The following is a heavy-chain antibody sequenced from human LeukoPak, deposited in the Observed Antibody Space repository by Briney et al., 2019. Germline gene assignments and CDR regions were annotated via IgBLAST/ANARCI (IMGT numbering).Heavy chain of an antibody. CDR1: GFTFSNTA. V-gene: IGHV3-23*01. J-gene: IGHJ4*02. D-gene: IGHD1-26*01. CDR2: MSAYNDRT. CDR3: AQELSDIFVVRTDS. Sequence: PGGSPRLSCAASGFTFSNTAMSWVRQTPGKGLEWVATMSAYNDRTHYADSVRGRFTVSRDSSKNTLSLQMNSLREDDTAVYYCAQELSDIFVVRTDSWGQGTLVTVSS.